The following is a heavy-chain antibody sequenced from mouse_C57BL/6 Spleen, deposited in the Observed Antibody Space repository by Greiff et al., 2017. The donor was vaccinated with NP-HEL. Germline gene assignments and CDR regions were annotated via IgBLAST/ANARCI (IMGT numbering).Heavy chain of an antibody. CDR3: ASNWDDGYYFDY. CDR1: GYTFTDYY. V-gene: IGHV1-19*01. D-gene: IGHD4-1*01. Sequence: EVQLQQSGPVLVKPGASVKMSCKASGYTFTDYYMNWVKQSHGKSLEWIGVINPYNGGTSYNQKFKGKVTLTVDKSSSTAYMELNSLTSEDSAVYYCASNWDDGYYFDYWGQGTTLTVSS. J-gene: IGHJ2*01. CDR2: INPYNGGT.